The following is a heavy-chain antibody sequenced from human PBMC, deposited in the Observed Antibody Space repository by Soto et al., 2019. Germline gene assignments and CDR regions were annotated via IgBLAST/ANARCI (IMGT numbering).Heavy chain of an antibody. D-gene: IGHD1-7*01. V-gene: IGHV3-23*01. CDR1: GFTFISYA. CDR3: PKDWELHNDY. J-gene: IGHJ4*02. CDR2: ISGSGGST. Sequence: PGGSLRLSCAASGFTFISYAMSWVRQAPGKGLEWVSAISGSGGSTYYADSVKGRFTISRDNSKNTLYLQMNSLRAEDTAVYYCPKDWELHNDYWGQGTLVTVYS.